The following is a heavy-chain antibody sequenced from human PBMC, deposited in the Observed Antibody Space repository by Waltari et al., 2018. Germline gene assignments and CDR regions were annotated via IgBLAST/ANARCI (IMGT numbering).Heavy chain of an antibody. CDR2: SRNKAVSYTT. CDR3: IRSFPLTDY. Sequence: EVQLVESGGGLVHFGGSLRLSCAASGFTFSDHYMDWVRQAPGEGLEWVGRSRNKAVSYTTDYAASVKGRFTISRDDSKNSLYLQMNSLKTEDTAVYYCIRSFPLTDYWGQGTLVTVSS. V-gene: IGHV3-72*01. J-gene: IGHJ4*02. CDR1: GFTFSDHY.